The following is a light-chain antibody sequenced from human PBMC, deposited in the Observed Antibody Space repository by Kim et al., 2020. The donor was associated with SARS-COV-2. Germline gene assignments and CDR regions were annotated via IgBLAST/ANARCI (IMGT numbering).Light chain of an antibody. J-gene: IGKJ1*01. V-gene: IGKV1-5*01. CDR1: QSVIYW. Sequence: DIQMTQSPSTLSASVGDRVTITCRASQSVIYWLAWYQQKPGKAPKLLIYEASRLESGVPSRFSGSGSGTEFTLTISSLQPDDFATYYCQQYNTYASTWTVGQGTKVDIK. CDR2: EAS. CDR3: QQYNTYASTWT.